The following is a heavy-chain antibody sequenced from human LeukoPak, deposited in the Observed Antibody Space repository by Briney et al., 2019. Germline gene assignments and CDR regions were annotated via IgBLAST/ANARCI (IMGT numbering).Heavy chain of an antibody. J-gene: IGHJ4*02. V-gene: IGHV3-30*02. CDR2: IQSDGSKE. D-gene: IGHD3-22*01. CDR3: AKDPMIVVVHTVDY. CDR1: GFIFSKYG. Sequence: GGSLRLSCVASGFIFSKYGMHWVRQVPGRGLEWVTAIQSDGSKEYYEDSVKGRFTISRDDSKNTVFLQMNSLRAEDTAVYYCAKDPMIVVVHTVDYWGQGTLVTVSS.